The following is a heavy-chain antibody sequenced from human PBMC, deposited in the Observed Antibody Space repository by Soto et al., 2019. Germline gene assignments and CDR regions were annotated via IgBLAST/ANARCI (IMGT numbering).Heavy chain of an antibody. D-gene: IGHD2-2*01. Sequence: QVQLVESGGGVVQPGRSLRLSCAASGFTFSSYGMHWVRQAPGKGLEWVAVIWYDGSNKYYADSVKGRFTISRDNSKNTLYLQMNSLRAEDTAVYYCARKQLLGDHEIDYWGQGTLVTVSS. CDR1: GFTFSSYG. J-gene: IGHJ4*02. CDR2: IWYDGSNK. V-gene: IGHV3-33*01. CDR3: ARKQLLGDHEIDY.